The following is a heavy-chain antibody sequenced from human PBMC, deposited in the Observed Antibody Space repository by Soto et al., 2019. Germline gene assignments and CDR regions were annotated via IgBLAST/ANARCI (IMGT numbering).Heavy chain of an antibody. V-gene: IGHV1-18*01. J-gene: IGHJ6*02. CDR2: ISAYNGNT. CDR3: ARDDYSSSWYHYYSGMDV. Sequence: ASVKVSCKASGYTFTSYGISWVRQAPGQGLEWMGWISAYNGNTNYAQKLQGRVTMTTDTSTSKAYMELRSLRSDDTAVYYCARDDYSSSWYHYYSGMDVWGQGTTVTVSS. CDR1: GYTFTSYG. D-gene: IGHD6-13*01.